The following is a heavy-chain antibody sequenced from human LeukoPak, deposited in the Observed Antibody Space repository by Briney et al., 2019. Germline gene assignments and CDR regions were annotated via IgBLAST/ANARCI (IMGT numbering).Heavy chain of an antibody. D-gene: IGHD3-22*01. CDR2: IRNKANSYTT. CDR1: GFSFSDHY. V-gene: IGHV3-72*01. CDR3: ARRGGYYDSSGYYYRITPLGY. J-gene: IGHJ4*02. Sequence: GGSLRLSCAASGFSFSDHYMDWVRQAPGKGLEWVGRIRNKANSYTTEYAASVKGRFTISRDDSKNSMYLQMNSLKIEDTAVYYCARRGGYYDSSGYYYRITPLGYWGQGTLVTVSS.